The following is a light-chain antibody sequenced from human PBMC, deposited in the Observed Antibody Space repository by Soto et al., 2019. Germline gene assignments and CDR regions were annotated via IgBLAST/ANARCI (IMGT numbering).Light chain of an antibody. CDR3: SSYAGSSNV. J-gene: IGLJ1*01. CDR1: SSDVGGYNY. CDR2: EVN. Sequence: QSVLAQPPSASGSPGQSVAISCTGTSSDVGGYNYVSWYQQHPGKAPKLMIYEVNKRPSGVPDRFSGSKSGNTASLTVSGLQAEDEADYYCSSYAGSSNVFATGTKSPP. V-gene: IGLV2-8*01.